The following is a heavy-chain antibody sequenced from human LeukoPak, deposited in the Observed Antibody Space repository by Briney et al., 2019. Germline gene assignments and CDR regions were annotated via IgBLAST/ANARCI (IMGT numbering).Heavy chain of an antibody. J-gene: IGHJ4*02. CDR1: GGSISSYY. Sequence: SETLSLTCTVSGGSISSYYWSWIRQPPGKGLEWIGYIYYSGSTNYNPPLKSRVTISGDTSKNQFSLKLSSVTAADTAVYYCARATYYDILTPDYWGQGTLVTVSS. CDR3: ARATYYDILTPDY. CDR2: IYYSGST. D-gene: IGHD3-9*01. V-gene: IGHV4-59*01.